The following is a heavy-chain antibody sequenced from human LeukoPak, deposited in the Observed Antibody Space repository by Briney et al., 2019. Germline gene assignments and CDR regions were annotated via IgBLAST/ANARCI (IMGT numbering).Heavy chain of an antibody. D-gene: IGHD6-19*01. CDR3: ARDRISGWYGFGIFDY. Sequence: GGSLRLSCAASGFTFSSYAMHWVRQAPGKGLEWVAVISYDGSNKYYADSVKGRFTISRDNSKNTLYLQMNSLRAEDTAVYYCARDRISGWYGFGIFDYWGQGTLVTVSS. V-gene: IGHV3-30-3*01. CDR2: ISYDGSNK. CDR1: GFTFSSYA. J-gene: IGHJ4*02.